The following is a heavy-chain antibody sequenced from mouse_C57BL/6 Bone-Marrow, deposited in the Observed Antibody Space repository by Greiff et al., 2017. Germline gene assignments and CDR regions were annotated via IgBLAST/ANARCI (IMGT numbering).Heavy chain of an antibody. D-gene: IGHD2-2*01. CDR1: GFTFSDYY. V-gene: IGHV5-12*01. CDR3: ARPNGYPFAY. Sequence: EVMLVESGGGLVQPGGSLKLSCAASGFTFSDYYMYWVRQTPEKRLEWVAYISNGGGSTYYPDTVKGRFTISRDNAKNTLYLQMSRLKSEDTAMYYCARPNGYPFAYWGQGTLVTVSA. J-gene: IGHJ3*01. CDR2: ISNGGGST.